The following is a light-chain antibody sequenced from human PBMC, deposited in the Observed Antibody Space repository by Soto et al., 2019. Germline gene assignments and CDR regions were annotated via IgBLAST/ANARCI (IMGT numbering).Light chain of an antibody. CDR2: WAS. J-gene: IGKJ1*01. Sequence: IVMTQSPDSLAVSLGERATINCKSSQTILYSPNNKNYLAWSQQKPGQPPKLLIYWASTRESGVPDRFNGSGSGTDFTLTISNLQAEDVAVYYCQQYYSSPPTFGQGTKVEIK. V-gene: IGKV4-1*01. CDR3: QQYYSSPPT. CDR1: QTILYSPNNKNY.